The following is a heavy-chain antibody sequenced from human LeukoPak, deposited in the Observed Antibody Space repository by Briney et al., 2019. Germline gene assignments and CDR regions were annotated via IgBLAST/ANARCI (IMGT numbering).Heavy chain of an antibody. D-gene: IGHD1-26*01. CDR2: INGNGGRT. V-gene: IGHV3-23*01. J-gene: IGHJ4*02. CDR3: AKAYSASPGGYFDY. CDR1: GFTFSSYA. Sequence: GGSLRLSCAASGFTFSSYAMHWVRQDSGKGLEWVSGINGNGGRTYYADSVKGRFTISRDDSRNTLYLQMDNLRADDTAVYYCAKAYSASPGGYFDYWGQGALVTVSS.